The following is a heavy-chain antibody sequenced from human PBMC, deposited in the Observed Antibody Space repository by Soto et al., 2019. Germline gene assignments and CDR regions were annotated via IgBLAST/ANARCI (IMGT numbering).Heavy chain of an antibody. Sequence: EVQMVESGGGLVQPGGSLRLSCAASASTFNGYWMHWVRQAPGKGLVWVALINSEGTRTMHADSVKGRFTISRDNAKSTFYLQMYSLTAEDTAVYYCARVKGGSGGKGDPLDYWGQGTLVTVSS. D-gene: IGHD2-15*01. CDR1: ASTFNGYW. V-gene: IGHV3-74*03. CDR2: INSEGTRT. J-gene: IGHJ4*02. CDR3: ARVKGGSGGKGDPLDY.